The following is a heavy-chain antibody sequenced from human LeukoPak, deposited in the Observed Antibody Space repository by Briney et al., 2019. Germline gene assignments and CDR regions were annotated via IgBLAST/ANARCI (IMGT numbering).Heavy chain of an antibody. CDR1: GFTFSTYW. V-gene: IGHV3-7*01. D-gene: IGHD6-13*01. Sequence: GGSLRLSCAASGFTFSTYWMSWVRQVPGKGLEWVANIKQDGSERNYVDSVKGRFTIARDNAKNSLHLQMNSLRAEDTAVYYCARGHLHRYSSSCPPDYWGQGTLVTVSS. CDR3: ARGHLHRYSSSCPPDY. CDR2: IKQDGSER. J-gene: IGHJ4*02.